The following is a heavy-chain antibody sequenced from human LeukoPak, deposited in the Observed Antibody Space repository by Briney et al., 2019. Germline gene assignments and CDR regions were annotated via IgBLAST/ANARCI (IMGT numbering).Heavy chain of an antibody. CDR3: ARGRTYYDILTPDYYYGMDV. J-gene: IGHJ6*02. D-gene: IGHD3-9*01. V-gene: IGHV1-8*01. Sequence: ASVKVSCKVSGYTFTSYDINWVRQATGQGLEWMGWMNPNSGNTGYAQKFQGRVTMTRNTSISTAYMELSSLRSEDTAVYYCARGRTYYDILTPDYYYGMDVWGQGTTVTVSS. CDR2: MNPNSGNT. CDR1: GYTFTSYD.